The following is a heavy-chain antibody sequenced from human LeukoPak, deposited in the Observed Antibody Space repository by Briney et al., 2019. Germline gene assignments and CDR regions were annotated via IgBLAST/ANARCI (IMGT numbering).Heavy chain of an antibody. CDR2: INHSGST. CDR3: ARSWLSTPYDAFDI. CDR1: GGSFSGYY. V-gene: IGHV4-34*01. J-gene: IGHJ3*02. D-gene: IGHD3-22*01. Sequence: SETLSLTCAVYGGSFSGYYWSWIRQPPGKGLEWIGEINHSGSTNDNPSLKSRVTISVDTSKNQFSLKLSSVTAADTAVYYCARSWLSTPYDAFDIWGQGTMVTVSS.